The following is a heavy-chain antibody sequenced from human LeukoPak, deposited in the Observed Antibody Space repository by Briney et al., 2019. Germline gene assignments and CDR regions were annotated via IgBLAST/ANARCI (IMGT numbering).Heavy chain of an antibody. V-gene: IGHV3-74*01. CDR2: INSDGSST. CDR3: ATLGVIAVAGSPRKNDY. CDR1: GFTFSSYW. Sequence: GGSLRLSCAASGFTFSSYWMHWVRQAPGKGLVWVSRINSDGSSTSYADSVKGRFTISRDNAKNTLYLQMNSLRAEDTAVYYCATLGVIAVAGSPRKNDYWGQGTLVTVSS. D-gene: IGHD6-19*01. J-gene: IGHJ4*02.